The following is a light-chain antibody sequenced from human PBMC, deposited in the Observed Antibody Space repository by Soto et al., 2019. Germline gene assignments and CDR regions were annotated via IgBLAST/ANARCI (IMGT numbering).Light chain of an antibody. CDR3: QQYNNWPPAT. CDR2: DAS. CDR1: QGISKY. V-gene: IGKV3-11*01. Sequence: EMILTQSPATLSLSPGERATLSCKTSQGISKYIAWYQQKPGQPPRLLIYDASIRATGIPARFSGNGSQTDFTLTITSLEPEDFAVYYCQQYNNWPPATFGQGTRVEIK. J-gene: IGKJ1*01.